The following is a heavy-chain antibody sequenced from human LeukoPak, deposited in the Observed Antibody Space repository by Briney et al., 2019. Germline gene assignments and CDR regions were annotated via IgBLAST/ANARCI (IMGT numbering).Heavy chain of an antibody. J-gene: IGHJ3*02. Sequence: GGSLRLSCAASGFTFSSYWMSWVRQAPGKGLEWVSAISGSGGSTYYADSVKGRFTISRDNSKDTLYLQMNSLRAEDTAVYYCAKDVSPPYSNAFDIWGQGTMVTVSS. CDR3: AKDVSPPYSNAFDI. V-gene: IGHV3-23*01. CDR1: GFTFSSYW. CDR2: ISGSGGST. D-gene: IGHD2-15*01.